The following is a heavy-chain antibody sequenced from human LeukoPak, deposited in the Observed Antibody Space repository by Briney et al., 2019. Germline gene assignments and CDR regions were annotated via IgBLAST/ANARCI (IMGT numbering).Heavy chain of an antibody. CDR2: VSSGSSTI. D-gene: IGHD3-22*01. CDR3: ARKNYFDSTAYSTLGY. J-gene: IGHJ4*02. CDR1: GFTFSDYY. V-gene: IGHV3-11*04. Sequence: GGSLRLSCAASGFTFSDYYMSWIRQAPGKGLEWVSYVSSGSSTIYYADSVKGRFTISRDNSQNTLYLQMDSLRADDTAVYYCARKNYFDSTAYSTLGYWGQGTLVTVSS.